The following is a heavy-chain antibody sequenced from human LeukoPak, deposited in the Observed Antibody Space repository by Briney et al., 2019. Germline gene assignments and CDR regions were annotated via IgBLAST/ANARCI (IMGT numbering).Heavy chain of an antibody. CDR2: ITWDGGST. Sequence: GGSLGLSCAAPGLTFDDYTMQGFGQAPGKGLEWVSLITWDGGSTYYADSVKGRFTISRDNSKNSLYLQMNNLRTEDTALYYCAAEAQRYFHHWGQGTLVTVPS. J-gene: IGHJ1*01. CDR1: GLTFDDYT. CDR3: AAEAQRYFHH. V-gene: IGHV3-43*01.